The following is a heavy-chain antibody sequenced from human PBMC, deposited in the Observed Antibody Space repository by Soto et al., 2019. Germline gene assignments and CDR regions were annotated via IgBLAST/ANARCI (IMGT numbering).Heavy chain of an antibody. Sequence: PGGSLILSCTASGFTFGDYTMHWVRQAPGKGLEWVSLITWDGINIEYADSVRGRFTISRDNSKNSLYLQMNGLRHEDTAFYYCAKDDLAWYWGQGTLVTVSA. CDR2: ITWDGINI. J-gene: IGHJ4*02. V-gene: IGHV3-43*01. CDR1: GFTFGDYT. CDR3: AKDDLAWY.